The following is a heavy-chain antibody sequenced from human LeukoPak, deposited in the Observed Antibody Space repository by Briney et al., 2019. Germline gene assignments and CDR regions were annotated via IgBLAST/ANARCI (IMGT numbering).Heavy chain of an antibody. D-gene: IGHD3-10*02. J-gene: IGHJ6*04. CDR2: ISSSGSTI. CDR1: GFTFSSYS. CDR3: AELGITMIGGV. Sequence: TGGSLRLSCAASGFTFSSYSMQWVRQTPGKGLEWVSYISSSGSTIYYADSVKGRFTISRDNAKNSLYLQMNSLRAEDTAVYYFAELGITMIGGVWGKGTTVTISS. V-gene: IGHV3-48*03.